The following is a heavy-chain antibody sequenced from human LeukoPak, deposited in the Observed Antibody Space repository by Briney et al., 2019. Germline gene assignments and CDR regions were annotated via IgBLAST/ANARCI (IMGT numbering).Heavy chain of an antibody. CDR1: GFTFSSYA. V-gene: IGHV3-64*01. J-gene: IGHJ5*02. D-gene: IGHD1-26*01. Sequence: GGSLRLSCAASGFTFSSYAMHWVRQAPGKGLEYVSAISSNGGSTYYANSVKGRFTISRDNSKNTLYLQMGSLRAEDMAVYYCARVSGGSHPWGQGTLVTVSS. CDR3: ARVSGGSHP. CDR2: ISSNGGST.